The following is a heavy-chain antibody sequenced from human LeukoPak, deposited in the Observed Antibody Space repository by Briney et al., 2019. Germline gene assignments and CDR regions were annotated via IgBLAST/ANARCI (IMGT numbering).Heavy chain of an antibody. J-gene: IGHJ4*02. D-gene: IGHD5-18*01. V-gene: IGHV1-2*04. CDR1: GYTFTSNY. CDR2: INPNSGGT. Sequence: ASVKVSCKASGYTFTSNYIHWVRQAPGQGLEWMGWINPNSGGTNYAQKFQGWVTMTRDTSISTAYMELSRLRSDDTAVYYCARSWIQLWTSFDYWGQGTLVTVSS. CDR3: ARSWIQLWTSFDY.